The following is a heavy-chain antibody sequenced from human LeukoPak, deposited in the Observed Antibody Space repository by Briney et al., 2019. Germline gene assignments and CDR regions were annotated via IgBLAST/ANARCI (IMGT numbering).Heavy chain of an antibody. V-gene: IGHV3-74*01. J-gene: IGHJ4*02. Sequence: GGSLRLSCVASGLTFSTNWLHWVRQAPGKGLVWVSRINGDGSSTSYADSVKGRFTISRDNAKNTLYLQMNSLRAEDTAVYYRARLGNIYCSRTSCSLDYWGQGTLVTVSS. CDR1: GLTFSTNW. D-gene: IGHD2-2*01. CDR3: ARLGNIYCSRTSCSLDY. CDR2: INGDGSST.